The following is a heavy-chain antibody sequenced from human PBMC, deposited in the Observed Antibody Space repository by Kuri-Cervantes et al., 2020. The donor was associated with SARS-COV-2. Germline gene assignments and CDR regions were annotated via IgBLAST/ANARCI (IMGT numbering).Heavy chain of an antibody. CDR3: AKGGAGAHYFDY. D-gene: IGHD6-19*01. V-gene: IGHV3-48*03. CDR1: GFTFSSYE. Sequence: GGSLRLSCAASGFTFSSYEMNWVRQAPGKGLEWVSYISSSGSTIYYADSVKGRFTISRDNAKNSRYLQMNSLRAEDMALYYCAKGGAGAHYFDYWGQGTLVTVSS. CDR2: ISSSGSTI. J-gene: IGHJ4*02.